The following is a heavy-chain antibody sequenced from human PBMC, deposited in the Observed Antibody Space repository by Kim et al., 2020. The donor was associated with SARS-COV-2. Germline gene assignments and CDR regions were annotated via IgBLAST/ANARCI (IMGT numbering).Heavy chain of an antibody. Sequence: SETLSLTCTVSGGSISSGSYYWSWIRQPAGKGLEWIGRLYTSGSTNYNPSLKSRVTISVDTSKNQFSLKLSSVTAADTAVYYCARERGMAYYYDSSGYPLFDYWGQGTLVTVSS. CDR1: GGSISSGSYY. D-gene: IGHD3-22*01. CDR3: ARERGMAYYYDSSGYPLFDY. J-gene: IGHJ4*02. V-gene: IGHV4-61*02. CDR2: LYTSGST.